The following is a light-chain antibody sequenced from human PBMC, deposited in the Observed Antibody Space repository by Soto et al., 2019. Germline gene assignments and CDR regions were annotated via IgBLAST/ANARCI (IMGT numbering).Light chain of an antibody. V-gene: IGKV1-39*01. J-gene: IGKJ2*01. Sequence: DIQMTQSPSSLSASVGDRVTITCRASQTISTYLNWYQQIPGKAPKLLIYGASNLQNGVPSRFSGSGSGTDCTLTISSLQPEDFATYYCQKSSSIPYTFGQGTKLEIK. CDR3: QKSSSIPYT. CDR2: GAS. CDR1: QTISTY.